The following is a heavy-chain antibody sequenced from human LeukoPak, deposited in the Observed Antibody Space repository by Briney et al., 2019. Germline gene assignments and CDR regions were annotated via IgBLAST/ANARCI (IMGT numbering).Heavy chain of an antibody. CDR2: IYTSGST. CDR3: ARMGEYCSSTSCYTIDAFDI. D-gene: IGHD2-2*02. Sequence: PSETLSLTCTVSGGSISSYYWSWIRQPAGKGLEWIGRIYTSGSTNYNPSLKSRVTMSVDTSKNQFSLKLSSVTAADTAVYYCARMGEYCSSTSCYTIDAFDIWGQGTMVTVSS. V-gene: IGHV4-4*07. J-gene: IGHJ3*02. CDR1: GGSISSYY.